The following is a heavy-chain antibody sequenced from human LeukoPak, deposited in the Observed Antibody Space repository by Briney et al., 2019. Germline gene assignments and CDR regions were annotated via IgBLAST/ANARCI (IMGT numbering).Heavy chain of an antibody. Sequence: GGSLRLSCAASGFTFSSYGMHWVRQAPGKGLEWVAVIWYDGSNKYYADSVKGRFTISRDNSKNTLYLQMNSLRAEDTAVYYCARDDYGDYLGMDVWGQGTTVTVSS. CDR2: IWYDGSNK. V-gene: IGHV3-33*01. CDR1: GFTFSSYG. CDR3: ARDDYGDYLGMDV. D-gene: IGHD4-17*01. J-gene: IGHJ6*02.